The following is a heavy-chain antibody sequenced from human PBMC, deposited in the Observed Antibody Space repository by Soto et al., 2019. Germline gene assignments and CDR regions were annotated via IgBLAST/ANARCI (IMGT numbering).Heavy chain of an antibody. CDR2: FSYGGGT. CDR1: GGSISDYY. Sequence: SETLSLTCTVSGGSISDYYWSWIRQPPGKGLEWIGYFSYGGGTNNSPSLKSRATISGDTSKNQFSLNLSSVTAADTAVYYCASVSYFNAFDYWGQGTLVTVSS. V-gene: IGHV4-59*12. D-gene: IGHD3-9*01. CDR3: ASVSYFNAFDY. J-gene: IGHJ4*02.